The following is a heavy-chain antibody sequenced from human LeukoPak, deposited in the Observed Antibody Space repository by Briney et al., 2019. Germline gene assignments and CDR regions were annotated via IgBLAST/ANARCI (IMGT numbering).Heavy chain of an antibody. CDR3: AHKEGSSGSDWFDP. J-gene: IGHJ5*02. CDR2: IYWDDDK. CDR1: GGSISSGSYY. Sequence: TLSLTCTVSGGSISSGSYYWSWIRQPPGKALEWLALIYWDDDKRYSPSLKRRPTITKDTSKNQVVLTMTNMDPVDTATYYCAHKEGSSGSDWFDPWGQGTLVTVSS. D-gene: IGHD6-19*01. V-gene: IGHV2-5*08.